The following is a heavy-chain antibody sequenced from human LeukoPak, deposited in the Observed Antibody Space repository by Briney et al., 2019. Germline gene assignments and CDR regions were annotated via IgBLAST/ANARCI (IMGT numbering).Heavy chain of an antibody. D-gene: IGHD6-13*01. Sequence: PGGSLRLSCTASGFTFSSYEMHWVRQAPGRGLEWFSYISTSGSVIYYAEAVKGRFTISRDNAKNSVNLQMTSLRAEDTAVYYCARAWYPEYFQYWGQGTLVTVSS. CDR1: GFTFSSYE. CDR3: ARAWYPEYFQY. J-gene: IGHJ1*01. CDR2: ISTSGSVI. V-gene: IGHV3-48*03.